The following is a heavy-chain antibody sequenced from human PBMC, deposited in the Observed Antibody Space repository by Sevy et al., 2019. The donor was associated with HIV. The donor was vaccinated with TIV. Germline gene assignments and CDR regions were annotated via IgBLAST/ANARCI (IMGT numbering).Heavy chain of an antibody. V-gene: IGHV3-23*01. CDR3: GKGGGGHYDPDEIAYYFYYYNMDV. J-gene: IGHJ6*03. Sequence: GGSLRLSCAVSGFSFDSYGMTWVRQAPGKGLEWVSAISGSGTRTYYADSVKGRFIISRDNSKNTLDLQMNCLRAEDTAIYYCGKGGGGHYDPDEIAYYFYYYNMDVWGKGTTVTVSS. D-gene: IGHD3-22*01. CDR1: GFSFDSYG. CDR2: ISGSGTRT.